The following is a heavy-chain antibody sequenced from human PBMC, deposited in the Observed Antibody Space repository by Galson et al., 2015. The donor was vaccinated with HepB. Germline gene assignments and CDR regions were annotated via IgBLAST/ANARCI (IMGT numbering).Heavy chain of an antibody. D-gene: IGHD6-19*01. V-gene: IGHV4-61*02. CDR1: GGSISSGSYY. J-gene: IGHJ4*02. CDR2: IYTSGST. CDR3: GKGRGGQWLGPFDY. Sequence: TLSLTCTVSGGSISSGSYYWSWIRQPAGKGLEWIGRIYTSGSTNYNPSLKSRVTMSVDTTKNQFSLKLSSVTAADTAVYYCGKGRGGQWLGPFDYWGQGTLVTVSS.